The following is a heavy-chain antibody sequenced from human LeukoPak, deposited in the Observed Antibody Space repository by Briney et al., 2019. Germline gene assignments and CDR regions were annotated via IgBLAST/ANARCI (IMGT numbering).Heavy chain of an antibody. V-gene: IGHV3-21*01. CDR2: ISSSSSYI. D-gene: IGHD5-18*01. CDR3: ARDNRYSDGMVTNYYYYMDV. Sequence: GGSLRLYCAASGFTFSSYSMNWVRHAPGKGLEWVSSISSSSSYIYYADSVKGRFTISRDNAKNSLYLQMNSLRAEDTAVYYCARDNRYSDGMVTNYYYYMDVWGKGTTVTVSS. J-gene: IGHJ6*03. CDR1: GFTFSSYS.